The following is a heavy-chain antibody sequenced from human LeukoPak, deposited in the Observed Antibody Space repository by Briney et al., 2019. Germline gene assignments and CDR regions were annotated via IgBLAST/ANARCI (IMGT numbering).Heavy chain of an antibody. CDR3: ATDFYDTT. Sequence: GGSLRLSCATSGFTFSNAWMNWVRQAPGKGLEWVGRIRSNSDGGTIDYAVPVKGRFALSRDDSKNTLYLQMDSLQTEDTAVYYCATDFYDTTWGQGTLVTVSS. V-gene: IGHV3-15*07. D-gene: IGHD3-22*01. J-gene: IGHJ5*02. CDR2: IRSNSDGGTI. CDR1: GFTFSNAW.